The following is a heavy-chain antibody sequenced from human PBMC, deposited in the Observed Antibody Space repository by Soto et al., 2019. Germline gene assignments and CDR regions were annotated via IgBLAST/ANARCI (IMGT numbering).Heavy chain of an antibody. V-gene: IGHV3-21*05. CDR3: TRSTYYFDF. J-gene: IGHJ4*02. Sequence: GGSLRLSCAAFGFKISSSSMNWVRQAPGRGLEWVAYISDSGSNTLYADSLKGRFTISRDNTKTSLFLQMNSLGVEDTAVYYCTRSTYYFDFWGQGTPVTVSS. CDR1: GFKISSSS. CDR2: ISDSGSNT. D-gene: IGHD1-1*01.